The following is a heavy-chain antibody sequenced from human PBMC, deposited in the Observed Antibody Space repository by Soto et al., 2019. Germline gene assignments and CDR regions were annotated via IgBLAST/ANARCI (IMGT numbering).Heavy chain of an antibody. CDR3: ARDYDYVWGSFSQDAFDI. J-gene: IGHJ3*02. V-gene: IGHV3-33*01. CDR2: IWYDGSNK. D-gene: IGHD3-16*01. CDR1: GFTFSSYG. Sequence: QVQLVESGGGVVQPGRSLRLSCAASGFTFSSYGMHWVRQAPGKGLEWVAVIWYDGSNKYYADSVKGRFTISRDNSKNTLYLQMNSLRAEDTAVYYCARDYDYVWGSFSQDAFDIWGQGTMVTVSS.